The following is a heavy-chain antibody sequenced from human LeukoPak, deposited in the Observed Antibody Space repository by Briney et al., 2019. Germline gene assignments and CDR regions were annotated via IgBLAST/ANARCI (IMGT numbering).Heavy chain of an antibody. CDR3: ARDRAAVAGRGYFQH. V-gene: IGHV3-23*01. CDR1: GFTFSSYA. J-gene: IGHJ1*01. Sequence: GSLRLSCAASGFTFSSYAMSWVRQAPGKGLEWVSAISGSGGSTYYADSVKGRFTISRDNSKNTLYLQMNSLRAEDTAVYYCARDRAAVAGRGYFQHWGQGTLVTVSS. CDR2: ISGSGGST. D-gene: IGHD6-19*01.